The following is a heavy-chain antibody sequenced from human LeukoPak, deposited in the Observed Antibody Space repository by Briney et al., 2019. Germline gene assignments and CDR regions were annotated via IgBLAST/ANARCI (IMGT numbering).Heavy chain of an antibody. Sequence: SETLSLTCTVSGYSISSGYYWGWIRQPPGKGLEWIGRIYTSGSTNYNPSLKSRVTISVDTSKNQFSLKLSSVTAADTAVYYCARERSSWYTQNYYYYYMDVWGKGTTVTISS. J-gene: IGHJ6*03. V-gene: IGHV4-38-2*02. CDR3: ARERSSWYTQNYYYYYMDV. D-gene: IGHD6-13*01. CDR2: IYTSGST. CDR1: GYSISSGYY.